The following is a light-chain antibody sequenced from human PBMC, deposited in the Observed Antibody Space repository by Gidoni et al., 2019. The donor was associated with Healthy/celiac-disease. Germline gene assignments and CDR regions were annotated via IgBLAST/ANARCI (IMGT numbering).Light chain of an antibody. CDR3: QQRSNWLQT. V-gene: IGKV3-11*01. CDR2: DAS. J-gene: IGKJ2*01. CDR1: QSVSSY. Sequence: EIVLTQSPATLSLSPGERATLSCRASQSVSSYLAWYQQKPGQAPRLLIYDASNRATGIPARFSGSGSGTDFTLTISSLEPEDFAVYYCQQRSNWLQTFGQGTKLESK.